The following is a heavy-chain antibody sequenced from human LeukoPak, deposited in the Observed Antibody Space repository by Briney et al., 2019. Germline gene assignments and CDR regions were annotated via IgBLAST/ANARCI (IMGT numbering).Heavy chain of an antibody. CDR3: ARDLKVKATRRFDL. CDR1: GYTFNNYY. J-gene: IGHJ4*02. Sequence: ASVKVSCKASGYTFNNYYMHWVRQAPGQGLEWVGIINPSDDGTTYAQKFQGRVTMTRDMSTSTVYLEVASLRSDDAAVYYCARDLKVKATRRFDLWGQGTLVTVSS. D-gene: IGHD5-12*01. CDR2: INPSDDGT. V-gene: IGHV1-46*02.